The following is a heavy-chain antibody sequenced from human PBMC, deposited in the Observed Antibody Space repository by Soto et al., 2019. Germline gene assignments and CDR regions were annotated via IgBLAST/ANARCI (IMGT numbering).Heavy chain of an antibody. CDR3: GRDLTSNANCIDP. Sequence: SETLSLTCSVSGDYIHVGGYYWTWIRQRPGKGLEWMGYIYYTGKTYYNPSLESRLTMSVDRSKNQFSLRLTSETAADTAVYFCGRDLTSNANCIDPWGQGTLVTVSS. V-gene: IGHV4-30-4*01. CDR1: GDYIHVGGYY. D-gene: IGHD2-2*01. J-gene: IGHJ5*02. CDR2: IYYTGKT.